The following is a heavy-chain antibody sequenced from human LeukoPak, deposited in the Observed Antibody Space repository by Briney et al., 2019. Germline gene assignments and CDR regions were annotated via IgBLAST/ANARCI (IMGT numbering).Heavy chain of an antibody. Sequence: ASVKVSCKASGYTFNTYGISGGRQGPGQRPEWMGWINTDNGNTKYAQKCQGRVPMTTDTSTSTAYMELSSLRSDDTAVYYCARKGCTGDCYRFDPWGQGTLVTVSS. V-gene: IGHV1-18*01. D-gene: IGHD2-21*02. CDR3: ARKGCTGDCYRFDP. CDR1: GYTFNTYG. CDR2: INTDNGNT. J-gene: IGHJ5*02.